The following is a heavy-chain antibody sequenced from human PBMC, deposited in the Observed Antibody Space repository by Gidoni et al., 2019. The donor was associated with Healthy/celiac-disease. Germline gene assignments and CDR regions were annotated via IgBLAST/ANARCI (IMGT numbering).Heavy chain of an antibody. CDR1: GGSLSSSY. J-gene: IGHJ4*02. CDR3: ARGSGYDQDYYDSSGSQGAYFDY. CDR2: SYYSRST. V-gene: IGHV4-59*01. D-gene: IGHD3-22*01. Sequence: QVQLQESGPGLVKPSETLSLTCTVHGGSLSSSYRRWLRQPPGKGLEWIGSSYYSRSTNYNPSLKSRVTISVDTSKNQFSRKLSSVTAADTAVYYCARGSGYDQDYYDSSGSQGAYFDYLGQGTLVTVSS.